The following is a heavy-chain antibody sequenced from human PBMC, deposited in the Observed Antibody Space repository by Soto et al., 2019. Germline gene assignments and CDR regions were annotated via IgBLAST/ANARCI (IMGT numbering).Heavy chain of an antibody. J-gene: IGHJ3*02. V-gene: IGHV1-3*01. CDR2: INAGNGNT. CDR3: ARDRNDGPDDAFDI. CDR1: GYTFTSYA. D-gene: IGHD1-1*01. Sequence: ASVKVSCKASGYTFTSYAMHWVRQAPGQRLEWMGWINAGNGNTKYSQKFQGRVTITRDTSASTAYMELSSLRSEDTAVYYCARDRNDGPDDAFDIWGQGTMVTVS.